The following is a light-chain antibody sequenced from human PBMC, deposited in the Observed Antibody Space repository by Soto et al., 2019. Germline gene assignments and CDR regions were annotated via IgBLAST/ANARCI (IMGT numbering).Light chain of an antibody. CDR1: SSNIGAGYD. V-gene: IGLV1-40*01. CDR2: GNS. CDR3: CSYVGARRYV. J-gene: IGLJ1*01. Sequence: QSVLTQPPSVSGAPGQRVTISCTGSSSNIGAGYDVHWYQQLPGTAPKLLIYGNSNRPSGVPDRFSGSNSGKTASLTISGLQAEDEADYYCCSYVGARRYVFVIATKLTVL.